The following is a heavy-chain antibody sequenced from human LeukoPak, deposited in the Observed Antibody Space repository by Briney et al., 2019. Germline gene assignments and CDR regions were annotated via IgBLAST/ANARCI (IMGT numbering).Heavy chain of an antibody. D-gene: IGHD3-10*01. Sequence: PGGSLRLSCAASGFTFSSYSMGWVCQAPGKGLEWVSTFSGSGGTTYYADSVKGRFTVSRDNSKNTLYLQMNSLRTEDTAIYYCAKHRNFGELSPFDSWGQGTLVTVSP. CDR3: AKHRNFGELSPFDS. CDR1: GFTFSSYS. CDR2: FSGSGGTT. J-gene: IGHJ4*02. V-gene: IGHV3-23*01.